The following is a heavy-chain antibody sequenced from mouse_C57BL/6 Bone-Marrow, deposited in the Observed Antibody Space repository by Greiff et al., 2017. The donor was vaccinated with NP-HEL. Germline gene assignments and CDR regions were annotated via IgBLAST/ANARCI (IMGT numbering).Heavy chain of an antibody. D-gene: IGHD1-1*01. Sequence: EVMLVESEGGLVQPGSSMKLSCTASGFTFSDYYMAWVRQVPEKGLEWVANINYDGSSTYYLASLKSRFIISRDNAKNILYLQMSSLKSEDTATYYCARDRAITTVVAGTDWYFDVWGTGTTVTVSS. V-gene: IGHV5-16*01. CDR1: GFTFSDYY. CDR3: ARDRAITTVVAGTDWYFDV. J-gene: IGHJ1*03. CDR2: INYDGSST.